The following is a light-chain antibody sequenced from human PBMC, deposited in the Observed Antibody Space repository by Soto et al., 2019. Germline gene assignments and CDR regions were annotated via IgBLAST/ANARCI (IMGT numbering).Light chain of an antibody. CDR2: GAS. CDR3: XXXXXSQLT. CDR1: QSVSSSY. J-gene: IGKJ4*01. V-gene: IGKV3-20*01. Sequence: EIVLTQSPGTLSLSPGERATLSCRASQSVSSSYLAWYQQKPGQAPRLLIYGASSRATGIPDRFSGSGSGTDFTLTISRLEPXDFXXXXXXXXXXSQLTFGGGTKVEIK.